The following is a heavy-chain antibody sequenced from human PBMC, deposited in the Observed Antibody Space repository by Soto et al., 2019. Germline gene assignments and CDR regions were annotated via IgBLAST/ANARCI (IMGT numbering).Heavy chain of an antibody. D-gene: IGHD4-4*01. Sequence: SERRSLTGTVARGSISSYYWSWIRQAPGKVLEWLWYVYYSGLAIYNPSLNSRGTISVDTSKNQFSLKLRTVTAADTATYYCASGHSPFEYWGQGTPVILSS. CDR2: VYYSGLA. J-gene: IGHJ4*02. V-gene: IGHV4-59*01. CDR3: ASGHSPFEY. CDR1: RGSISSYY.